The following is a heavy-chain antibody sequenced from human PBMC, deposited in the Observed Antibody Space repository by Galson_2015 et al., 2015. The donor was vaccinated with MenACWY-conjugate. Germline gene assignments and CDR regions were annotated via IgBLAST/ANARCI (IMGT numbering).Heavy chain of an antibody. CDR1: GFTFSGSA. J-gene: IGHJ4*02. Sequence: SLRLSCAASGFTFSGSAMHWVRQASGKGLEWVGRIRSKANSYATAYAASVKGRFTISRDDSKNTAYLRMTSLKTEDTAVYYCTRLDNDHGGNMGDYWGQGTLVTVSS. CDR3: TRLDNDHGGNMGDY. V-gene: IGHV3-73*01. CDR2: IRSKANSYAT. D-gene: IGHD4-23*01.